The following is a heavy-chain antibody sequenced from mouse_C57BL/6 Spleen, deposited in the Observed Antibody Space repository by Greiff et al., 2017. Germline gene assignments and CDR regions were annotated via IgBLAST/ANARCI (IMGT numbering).Heavy chain of an antibody. J-gene: IGHJ1*02. V-gene: IGHV5-16*01. CDR1: VFTFRDYY. CDR3: ARHEVHSCSFHV. CDR2: INYDGSST. Sequence: EVKLMESEGGLVQPGSSMKLSCTASVFTFRDYYMAWVRQVPEKGLEWVANINYDGSSTYYLDSLKSRFIISRDNAKNILYLQMSSLKSEDTATYYCARHEVHSCSFHVCGEGTPVIVSP.